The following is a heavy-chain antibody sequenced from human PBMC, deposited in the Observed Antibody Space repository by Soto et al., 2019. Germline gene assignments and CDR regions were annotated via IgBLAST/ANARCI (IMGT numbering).Heavy chain of an antibody. J-gene: IGHJ6*02. CDR1: GGSISSGGYY. Sequence: PSETLSLTCTVSGGSISSGGYYWSWIRQHPGKGLEWIGYIYYSGSTYYNPSLKSRVTISVDTSKNQFSLKLSSVTAADTAVYYCAWSPDSSGYYPRWYYYGMDVWGQGTTVTVSS. CDR3: AWSPDSSGYYPRWYYYGMDV. V-gene: IGHV4-31*03. D-gene: IGHD3-22*01. CDR2: IYYSGST.